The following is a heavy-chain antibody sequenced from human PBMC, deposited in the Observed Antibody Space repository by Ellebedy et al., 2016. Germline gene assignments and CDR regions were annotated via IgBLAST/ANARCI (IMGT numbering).Heavy chain of an antibody. V-gene: IGHV4-59*12. D-gene: IGHD3-22*01. J-gene: IGHJ5*02. Sequence: SETLSLTXTVSGGSISSYYWSWIRQPPGKGLEWIGYIYHSGSTYYNPSLKSRVTISVDRSKNQFSLKLSSVTAADTAVYYCARVNRITMIESWGQGTLVTVSS. CDR1: GGSISSYY. CDR3: ARVNRITMIES. CDR2: IYHSGST.